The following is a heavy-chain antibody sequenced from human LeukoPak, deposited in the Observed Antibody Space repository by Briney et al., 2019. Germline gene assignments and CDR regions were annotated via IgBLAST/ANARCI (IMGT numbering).Heavy chain of an antibody. D-gene: IGHD3-16*01. CDR3: ARGVSTRLKYFQH. V-gene: IGHV4-39*07. J-gene: IGHJ1*01. CDR1: GGSISSSSYY. Sequence: SETLSLTCTVSGGSISSSSYYWGWIRQPPGKGLEWIGSIYYSGSTYYNPSLKSRVTISVDTSKNQFSLKLSSVTAADTAVYYCARGVSTRLKYFQHWGQGTLVTVSS. CDR2: IYYSGST.